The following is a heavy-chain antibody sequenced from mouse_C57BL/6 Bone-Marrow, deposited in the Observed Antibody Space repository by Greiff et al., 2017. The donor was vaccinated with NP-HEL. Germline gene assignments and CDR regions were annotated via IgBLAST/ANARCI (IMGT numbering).Heavy chain of an antibody. V-gene: IGHV7-3*01. CDR2: IRNKANGYTT. J-gene: IGHJ1*03. CDR1: GFTFTDYY. D-gene: IGHD1-1*01. Sequence: DVKLVESGGGLVQPGGSLSLSCAASGFTFTDYYMSWVRQPPGKALEWLGFIRNKANGYTTEYSASVKGRFTISRDNSQSILYLQMNALRAEDSATYYCARYIPLSHYYGSSPYWYFDVWGTGTTVTVSS. CDR3: ARYIPLSHYYGSSPYWYFDV.